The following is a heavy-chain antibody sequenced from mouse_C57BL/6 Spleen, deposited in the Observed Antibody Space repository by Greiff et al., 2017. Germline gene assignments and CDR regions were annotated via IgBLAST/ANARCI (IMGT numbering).Heavy chain of an antibody. CDR3: ARSGYDYYWYFDV. J-gene: IGHJ1*03. Sequence: QVQLQQPGAELVKPGASEKMSCKASGYTFPSYWITWVKQRPGQGLEWIGDIYPGSGSTNYNEKFKSKATLTVDTSSSTAYMQLSSLTSEDAAVYYCARSGYDYYWYFDVWGTGTTVTVSS. CDR2: IYPGSGST. D-gene: IGHD2-4*01. V-gene: IGHV1-55*01. CDR1: GYTFPSYW.